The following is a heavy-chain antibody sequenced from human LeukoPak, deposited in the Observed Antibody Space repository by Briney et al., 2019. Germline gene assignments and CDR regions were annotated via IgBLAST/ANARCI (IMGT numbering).Heavy chain of an antibody. CDR2: INQHGNEI. Sequence: GRSLRLSCAASGFTFSSYWLSWVRQAPGKGLEWVASINQHGNEIYYVDSVKGRFTISRDDARSSLYLQMNSLRAEDTAVYYCATSGNHYGIVGCDYWGQGTLVTVSS. CDR1: GFTFSSYW. CDR3: ATSGNHYGIVGCDY. V-gene: IGHV3-7*01. D-gene: IGHD1-26*01. J-gene: IGHJ4*02.